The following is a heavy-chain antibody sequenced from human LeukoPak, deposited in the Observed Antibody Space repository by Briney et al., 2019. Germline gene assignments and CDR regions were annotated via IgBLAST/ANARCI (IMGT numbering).Heavy chain of an antibody. D-gene: IGHD3-22*01. V-gene: IGHV1-18*04. CDR2: ISAYNGNT. CDR1: GYTFTGYY. CDR3: ARLVYDSSGYYYFDY. J-gene: IGHJ4*02. Sequence: ASVKVSCKASGYTFTGYYMHWVRQAPGQGLEWMGWISAYNGNTNYAQKLQGRVTLTTDTSTSTAYMELRSLRSDDTAVYYSARLVYDSSGYYYFDYWGQGTLVTVSS.